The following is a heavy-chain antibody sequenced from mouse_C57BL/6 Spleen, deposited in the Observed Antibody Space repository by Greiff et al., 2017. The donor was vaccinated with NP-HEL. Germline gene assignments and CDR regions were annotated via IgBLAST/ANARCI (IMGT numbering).Heavy chain of an antibody. J-gene: IGHJ2*01. CDR1: GFTFSSYG. Sequence: EVTLVESGGDLVKPGGSLKLSCAASGFTFSSYGMSWVRQTPDKRLEWVATISSGGSYTYYTDSVKGRFTISRDNAKSTLYMQMSSLKSEDTAMYYCANATVYYFDYWGQGTTLTVSS. D-gene: IGHD1-1*01. CDR2: ISSGGSYT. CDR3: ANATVYYFDY. V-gene: IGHV5-6*02.